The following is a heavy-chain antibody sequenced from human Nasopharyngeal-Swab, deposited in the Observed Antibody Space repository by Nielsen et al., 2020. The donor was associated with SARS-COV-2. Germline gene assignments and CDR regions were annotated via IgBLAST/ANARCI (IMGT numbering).Heavy chain of an antibody. CDR3: AKYFWSGSLYYGMDV. J-gene: IGHJ6*02. V-gene: IGHV3-23*01. CDR1: GFTFSSYA. CDR2: ISGSGGST. D-gene: IGHD3-3*01. Sequence: GGSLRLSCAASGFTFSSYALSWVRQAPGKGLEWVSAISGSGGSTYYADSVKGRFTISRDHSKNTLYLQMNSLRAEDTAVYYCAKYFWSGSLYYGMDVWGQGTTVTVSS.